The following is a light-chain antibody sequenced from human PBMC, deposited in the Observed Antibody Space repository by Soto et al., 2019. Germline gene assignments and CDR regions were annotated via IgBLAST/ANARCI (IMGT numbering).Light chain of an antibody. CDR2: GVS. J-gene: IGKJ4*01. CDR3: QQYGNSPLT. CDR1: QSVSSDY. Sequence: EIVLTQSPDTLSLSPGQRATLSCRASQSVSSDYFAWYQQKPGQAPRVLIFGVSTRATGIPDRFSGSGSGTDFTLTISRLEPEDFALYYCQQYGNSPLTFGGGTKVEIK. V-gene: IGKV3-20*01.